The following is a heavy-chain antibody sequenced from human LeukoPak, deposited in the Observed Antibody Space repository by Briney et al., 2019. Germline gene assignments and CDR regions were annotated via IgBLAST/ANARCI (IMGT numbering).Heavy chain of an antibody. CDR3: ARSMRDVYNPPDY. CDR1: GFSFSDYY. Sequence: GGSLRLPCAASGFSFSDYYMNWIRQAPGKGLEWVSYITTSSRYANYTDSVKGRFTISRDNAKNSLYLQMNSLRAEDTAVYFCARSMRDVYNPPDYWGQGTLVTVSS. D-gene: IGHD5-24*01. V-gene: IGHV3-11*03. J-gene: IGHJ4*02. CDR2: ITTSSRYA.